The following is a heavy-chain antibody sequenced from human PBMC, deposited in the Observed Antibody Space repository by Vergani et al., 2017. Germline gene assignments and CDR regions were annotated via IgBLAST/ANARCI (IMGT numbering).Heavy chain of an antibody. D-gene: IGHD2-2*01. J-gene: IGHJ6*03. CDR1: GGSISSYY. CDR3: ARGRRDIVVARGYYYYYMDV. V-gene: IGHV4-59*12. Sequence: QVQLQESGPGLVKPSQTLSLTCTVSGGSISSYYWSWIRQPPGKGLEWIGYIYYSGSTNYNPSLKSRVAISVDTSKNQFSLKLSSVTAADTAVYYCARGRRDIVVARGYYYYYMDVWGKGTTVTVSS. CDR2: IYYSGST.